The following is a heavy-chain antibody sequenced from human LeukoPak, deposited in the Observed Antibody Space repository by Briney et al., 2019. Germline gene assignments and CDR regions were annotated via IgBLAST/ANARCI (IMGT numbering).Heavy chain of an antibody. Sequence: PGGSLRLSCAASGFTFNDFAMTWVRQAPGKGLEWVSTIADAGTYYADSVKGRFIISRDNSKNMLYLQLNSRRADGTAMYYCARNLGPFDVRGHGTMVTVSS. J-gene: IGHJ3*01. CDR2: IADAGT. CDR3: ARNLGPFDV. V-gene: IGHV3-23*01. CDR1: GFTFNDFA. D-gene: IGHD3-16*01.